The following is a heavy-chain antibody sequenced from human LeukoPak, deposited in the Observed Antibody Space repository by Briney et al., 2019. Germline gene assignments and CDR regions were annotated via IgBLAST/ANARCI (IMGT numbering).Heavy chain of an antibody. CDR3: AGGPRAQQQLVDY. CDR1: GGTFSSYA. J-gene: IGHJ4*02. D-gene: IGHD6-13*01. Sequence: SVKVSCKASGGTFSSYAISWVRQAPGQGLEWMGGIIPIFGTANYAQKFQGRVTITADKSTSTAYMELSSLRSEDTAVYYCAGGPRAQQQLVDYWGQGTLVTVSS. V-gene: IGHV1-69*06. CDR2: IIPIFGTA.